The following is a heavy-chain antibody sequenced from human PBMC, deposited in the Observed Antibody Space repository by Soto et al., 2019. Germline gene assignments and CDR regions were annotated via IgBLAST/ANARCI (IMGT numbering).Heavy chain of an antibody. D-gene: IGHD2-15*01. CDR3: ARDNCVAAISRGCYYYYGMDV. Sequence: PGGSLRLSCAASGFTFSSYGMHWVRQAPGKGLEGVAVIWYDGSNKYYADSVKGRFTISRDNSKNTLYLQMNSLRAEDTAVYYCARDNCVAAISRGCYYYYGMDVWGQGTTVTVSS. J-gene: IGHJ6*02. V-gene: IGHV3-33*01. CDR2: IWYDGSNK. CDR1: GFTFSSYG.